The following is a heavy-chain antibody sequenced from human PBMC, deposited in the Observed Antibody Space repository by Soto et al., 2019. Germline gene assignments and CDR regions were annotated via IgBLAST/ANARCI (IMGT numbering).Heavy chain of an antibody. Sequence: GGSLRLSCAASGFTFSSYGMHWVRQAPGKGLEWVAVISYDGSNKYYADSVKGRFTISRDNSKNTLYLQMNSLRAEDTAVYYCAKDSPFGFMITFGGAHYYMDVWGKGTTVTVSS. CDR3: AKDSPFGFMITFGGAHYYMDV. CDR1: GFTFSSYG. CDR2: ISYDGSNK. V-gene: IGHV3-30*18. J-gene: IGHJ6*03. D-gene: IGHD3-16*01.